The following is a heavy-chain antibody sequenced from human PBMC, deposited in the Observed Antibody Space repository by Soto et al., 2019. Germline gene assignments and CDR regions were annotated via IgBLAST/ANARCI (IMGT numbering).Heavy chain of an antibody. V-gene: IGHV3-33*08. Sequence: GGSLRLSCAASGFTFSSYAMSWVRQAPGKGLEWVAVIWDNGGNKYYADSVKGRFTISRDNSKNTLYLQMNSLRAEDTAVYYCARDGYSSSFSCMDVWGQGTTVTVSS. CDR1: GFTFSSYA. D-gene: IGHD6-6*01. J-gene: IGHJ6*02. CDR3: ARDGYSSSFSCMDV. CDR2: IWDNGGNK.